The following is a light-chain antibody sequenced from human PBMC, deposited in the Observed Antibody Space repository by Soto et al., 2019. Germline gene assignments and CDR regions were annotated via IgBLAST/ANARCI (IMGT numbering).Light chain of an antibody. CDR3: QQYNSYPLT. Sequence: GDRVTITCRASQSISSWLAWYQQKPGKAPKLLIYDASSLESGVPSRFSGSGSGTEVTLTISSLQPDDFATYYCQQYNSYPLTFGGGTKVDIK. CDR1: QSISSW. V-gene: IGKV1-5*01. CDR2: DAS. J-gene: IGKJ4*01.